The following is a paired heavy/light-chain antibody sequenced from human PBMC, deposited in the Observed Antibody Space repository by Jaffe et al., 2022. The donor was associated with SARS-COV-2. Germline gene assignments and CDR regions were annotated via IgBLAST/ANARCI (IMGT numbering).Heavy chain of an antibody. Sequence: EVQLVESGGGLVQPGGSLRLSCAASGFTFSSYWMSWVRQAPGKGLEWVANIKQDGSEKYYVDSVKGRFTISRDNAKNSLYLQMNSLRAEDTAVYYCASLHGSGSYFTQFYYYYGMDVWGQGTTVTVSS. V-gene: IGHV3-7*01. CDR1: GFTFSSYW. CDR3: ASLHGSGSYFTQFYYYYGMDV. D-gene: IGHD3-10*01. CDR2: IKQDGSEK. J-gene: IGHJ6*02.
Light chain of an antibody. CDR3: QQRSNWPGT. V-gene: IGKV3-11*01. CDR1: QSVSSY. CDR2: DAS. Sequence: EIVLTQSPATLSLSPGERATLSCRASQSVSSYLAWYQQKPGQAPRLLIYDASNRATGIPARFSGSGSGTDFTLTISSLEPEDFAVYYCQQRSNWPGTFGGGTKVEIK. J-gene: IGKJ4*01.